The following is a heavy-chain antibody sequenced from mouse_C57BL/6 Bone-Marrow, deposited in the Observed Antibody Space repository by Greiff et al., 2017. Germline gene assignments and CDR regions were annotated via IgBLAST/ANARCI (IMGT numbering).Heavy chain of an antibody. Sequence: EVKLVESGGDLVKPGGSLKLSCAASGFTFSSYGMSWVRQTPDKRLEWVATISSGGSYTYYPDSVKGRFTISRDNAKNTLYLQMSRLKSEDTAMYYCAKGDYWGQGTTLTVSS. J-gene: IGHJ2*01. CDR1: GFTFSSYG. CDR2: ISSGGSYT. CDR3: AKGDY. V-gene: IGHV5-6*02.